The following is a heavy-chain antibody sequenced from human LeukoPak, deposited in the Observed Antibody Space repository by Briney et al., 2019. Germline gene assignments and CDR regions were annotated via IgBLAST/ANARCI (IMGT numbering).Heavy chain of an antibody. Sequence: SSETLSLTCAVYGGSFSGYYWSWIRQPPGKGLEWIGEINHSGSTNYSPSLKSRVTISTDTSKNQFSLKLSSVTAADTAVYFCARGGGEAPSSWGQGNLVTVSS. V-gene: IGHV4-34*01. CDR1: GGSFSGYY. J-gene: IGHJ4*02. D-gene: IGHD2-21*01. CDR3: ARGGGEAPSS. CDR2: INHSGST.